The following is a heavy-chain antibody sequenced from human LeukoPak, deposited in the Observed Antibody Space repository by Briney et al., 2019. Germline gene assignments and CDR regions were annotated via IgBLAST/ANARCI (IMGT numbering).Heavy chain of an antibody. CDR3: ARAADTHFYAQT. Sequence: GGSLRLSCVASGFSFSSYGMHWVRQAPGKGLEGVAGILYDGVNRYYANSVKGRFTVSRDTSENTLYLQMSSLRAEDTAVYYCARAADTHFYAQTWGQGALVTVSS. V-gene: IGHV3-33*05. CDR2: ILYDGVNR. D-gene: IGHD2/OR15-2a*01. J-gene: IGHJ5*01. CDR1: GFSFSSYG.